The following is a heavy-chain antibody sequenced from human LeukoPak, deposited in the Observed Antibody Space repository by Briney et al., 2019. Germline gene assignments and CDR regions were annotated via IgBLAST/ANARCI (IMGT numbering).Heavy chain of an antibody. D-gene: IGHD3-3*01. V-gene: IGHV1-8*01. CDR1: GYTFTSYD. Sequence: ASVKVSCKASGYTFTSYDINWVRQATGQGLEWMGWMNPNSGNTGYAQKFQGRVTMTRNTSISTAYMELSSLRSEDTAVYYCAGGGSITIFGESYMDVWGKGTTVTVSS. CDR2: MNPNSGNT. CDR3: AGGGSITIFGESYMDV. J-gene: IGHJ6*03.